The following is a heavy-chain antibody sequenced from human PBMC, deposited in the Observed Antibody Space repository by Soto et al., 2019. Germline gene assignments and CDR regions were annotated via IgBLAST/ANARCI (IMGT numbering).Heavy chain of an antibody. Sequence: ASVKVSCKAAGYNFINYGISWERQAPGQGLEWMGWISVYNGKTHYAQKVQGRVTMTTDTSTSTAYMELRSLRSDDTAVYYCARETDDYGDYVSWRVSYYYGMDVWGQGTTVTVSS. D-gene: IGHD4-17*01. V-gene: IGHV1-18*04. CDR2: ISVYNGKT. J-gene: IGHJ6*02. CDR3: ARETDDYGDYVSWRVSYYYGMDV. CDR1: GYNFINYG.